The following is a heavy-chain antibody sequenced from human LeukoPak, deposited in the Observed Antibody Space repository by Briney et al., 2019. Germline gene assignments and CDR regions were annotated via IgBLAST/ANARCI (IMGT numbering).Heavy chain of an antibody. V-gene: IGHV3-23*01. CDR2: ISGSSSYI. Sequence: PGGSLRLSCAASGFTFSSYAMSWVRQAPGKGLEWVSAISGSSSYIYYADSVKGRLTISRDNSKNTLYLQMNSLRAEDTAVYYCAKASKCSGGSCYLYLFFDYWGQGTLVTVSS. CDR1: GFTFSSYA. J-gene: IGHJ4*02. CDR3: AKASKCSGGSCYLYLFFDY. D-gene: IGHD2-15*01.